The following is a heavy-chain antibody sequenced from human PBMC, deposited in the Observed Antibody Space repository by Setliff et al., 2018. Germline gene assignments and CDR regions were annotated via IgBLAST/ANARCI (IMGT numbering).Heavy chain of an antibody. V-gene: IGHV3-33*06. J-gene: IGHJ3*02. CDR2: IWYDGSNK. CDR1: GFTFSGYG. Sequence: GGSLRLSCAASGFTFSGYGMHWVRQAPGKGLEWVAVIWYDGSNKYYADSVKGRFTISRDNSKNTLYLQMNSLRAEDTAVYYCAKGDITAGYAFDIWGQGTMVTVSS. CDR3: AKGDITAGYAFDI. D-gene: IGHD6-13*01.